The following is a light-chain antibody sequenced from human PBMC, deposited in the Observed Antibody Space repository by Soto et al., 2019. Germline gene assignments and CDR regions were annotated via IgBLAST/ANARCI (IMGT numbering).Light chain of an antibody. CDR1: QGIYSY. CDR2: AAS. V-gene: IGKV1-9*01. Sequence: DIQLTQSPSFLSASVGDRVTITCRASQGIYSYLAWHQQKPGKAPKLLIYAASTLQSGVPSRFSGSGYGAEFTLTVSSLQPEDFATYYCQQFNSYPLTFGQGTRLEIK. CDR3: QQFNSYPLT. J-gene: IGKJ5*01.